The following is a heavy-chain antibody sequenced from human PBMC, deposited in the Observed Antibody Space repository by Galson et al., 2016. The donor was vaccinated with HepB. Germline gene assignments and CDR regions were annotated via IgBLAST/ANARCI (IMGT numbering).Heavy chain of an antibody. Sequence: SLRLSCAASGFTFSSYGMSWVRQAPGKGLEWVSAVSGSGGSTYYADSVKGRFTISRDNSKNTLYLQMTSLRVEDTALYYCAKEFVATGGVVGDYWGQGTLVTVSS. V-gene: IGHV3-23*01. J-gene: IGHJ4*02. CDR1: GFTFSSYG. D-gene: IGHD2-15*01. CDR2: VSGSGGST. CDR3: AKEFVATGGVVGDY.